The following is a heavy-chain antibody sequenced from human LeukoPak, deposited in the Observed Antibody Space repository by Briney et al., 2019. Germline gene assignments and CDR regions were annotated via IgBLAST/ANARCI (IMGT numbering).Heavy chain of an antibody. J-gene: IGHJ4*02. CDR1: GYTFTGYY. D-gene: IGHD7-27*01. CDR3: ARGPNWGCFDY. Sequence: ASVKVSCKASGYTFTGYYMHWVRQAPGQGLEWMGWMNPNSGNTGYAQKFQGRVTMTRNTSISTAYMELSSLRSEDTAVYYCARGPNWGCFDYWGQGTLVTVSS. CDR2: MNPNSGNT. V-gene: IGHV1-8*02.